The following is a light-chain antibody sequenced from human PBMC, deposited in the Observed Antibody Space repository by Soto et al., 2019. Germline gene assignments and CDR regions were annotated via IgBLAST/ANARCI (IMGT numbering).Light chain of an antibody. CDR3: QRYGTSRGS. J-gene: IGKJ2*03. CDR2: GTS. Sequence: IVLTQSPDTLSLSPGERATLSCRASESVSSGLLAWYQQKPGQAPRLLIYGTSHRASGIPDRFSGSGSGTDFTLTISRLEPEDCAVYYCQRYGTSRGSFGQGTKLEIK. CDR1: ESVSSGL. V-gene: IGKV3-20*01.